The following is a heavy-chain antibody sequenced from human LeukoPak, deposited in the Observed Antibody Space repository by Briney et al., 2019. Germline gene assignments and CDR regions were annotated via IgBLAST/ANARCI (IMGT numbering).Heavy chain of an antibody. V-gene: IGHV3-30*03. D-gene: IGHD4-17*01. CDR3: APGGDYTFFDY. Sequence: PGGSLRLSCAASGFTFSSYGMHWVRQAPGKGLEWVAIISYDGSNKYYADSVKGRFTISRDNSKNTLYPQVNSLRAEDTAVYYCAPGGDYTFFDYWGQGTLVTVSS. CDR2: ISYDGSNK. CDR1: GFTFSSYG. J-gene: IGHJ4*02.